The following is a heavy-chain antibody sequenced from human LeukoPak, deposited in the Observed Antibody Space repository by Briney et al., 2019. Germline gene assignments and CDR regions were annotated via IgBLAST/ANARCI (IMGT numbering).Heavy chain of an antibody. CDR1: GGSISSSSYY. CDR3: ARDEEHSSGGRNDAFDI. D-gene: IGHD6-19*01. J-gene: IGHJ3*02. Sequence: SETLSLTCTVSGGSISSSSYYWGWIRQPPGKGLEWIGSIYYSGSTYYNPSLKSRVTISVDTSKNQFSLKLSSVTAADTAVYYCARDEEHSSGGRNDAFDIWGQGTMVTVSS. CDR2: IYYSGST. V-gene: IGHV4-39*07.